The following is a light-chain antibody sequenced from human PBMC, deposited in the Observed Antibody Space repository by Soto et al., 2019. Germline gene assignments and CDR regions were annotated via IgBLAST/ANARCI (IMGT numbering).Light chain of an antibody. J-gene: IGKJ1*01. CDR3: LQDSSYPRT. CDR1: QVIRNE. V-gene: IGKV1-6*02. CDR2: GTS. Sequence: AIQMTQSPSSMSASIGDRVTITCLASQVIRNEVGWYQQRPGKAPKLLVYGTSYLESGVPSRFSGGGSGTDFTLTISSLQPEDFETYYCLQDSSYPRTFGQGTTVE.